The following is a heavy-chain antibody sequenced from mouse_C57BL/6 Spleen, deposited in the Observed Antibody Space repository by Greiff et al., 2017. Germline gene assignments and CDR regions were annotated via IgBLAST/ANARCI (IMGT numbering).Heavy chain of an antibody. CDR2: IYPSDSET. CDR1: GYTFTSYW. V-gene: IGHV1-61*01. D-gene: IGHD3-2*02. CDR3: ARRTAQALFAY. Sequence: LQQPGAELVRPGSSVKLSCKASGYTFTSYWMDWVKQRPGQGLEWIGNIYPSDSETHYNQKFQDKATLTVDKSSSTAYMQLSSLTSEDSAVYYCARRTAQALFAYWGQGTLVTVSA. J-gene: IGHJ3*01.